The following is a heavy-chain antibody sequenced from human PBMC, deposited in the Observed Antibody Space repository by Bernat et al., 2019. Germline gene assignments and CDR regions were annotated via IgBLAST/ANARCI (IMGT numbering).Heavy chain of an antibody. V-gene: IGHV4-59*08. CDR3: ARQTRLYAAAAGFNAAFAL. CDR2: IYYSGST. J-gene: IGHJ3*01. Sequence: QVQLQESGPGLVKPSETLSLTCTVSGGSISSYYWSWIRQPPGKGLEWIGYIYYSGSTNYNPSLKSRVTISVDTSKNQSSLKLSSVTAADTAVYYCARQTRLYAAAAGFNAAFALWGQRTMVPVSS. D-gene: IGHD6-13*01. CDR1: GGSISSYY.